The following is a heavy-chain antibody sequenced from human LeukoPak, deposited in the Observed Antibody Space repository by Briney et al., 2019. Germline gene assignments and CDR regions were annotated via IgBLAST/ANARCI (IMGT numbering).Heavy chain of an antibody. CDR2: INPNSGGT. D-gene: IGHD2-2*01. Sequence: WASVKVSCKASGYTFTSYGISWVRQAPGQGLEWMGWINPNSGGTNYAQKFQGRVTMTRDTSISTAYMELSRLRSDDTAVYYCAREVVPAAHYYYYMDVWGKGTTVTVSS. CDR1: GYTFTSYG. V-gene: IGHV1-2*02. CDR3: AREVVPAAHYYYYMDV. J-gene: IGHJ6*03.